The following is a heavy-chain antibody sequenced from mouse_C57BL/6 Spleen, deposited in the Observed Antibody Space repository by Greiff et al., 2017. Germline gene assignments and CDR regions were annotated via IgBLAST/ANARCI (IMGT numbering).Heavy chain of an antibody. J-gene: IGHJ2*01. CDR3: ARESNYYGSSPFDY. Sequence: EVKLMESGPGLVKPSQSLSLTCSVTGYSITSGYYWNWIRQFPGNKLEWMGYISYDGSNNYNPSLKNRISITRDTSKNQFFLKLNSVTTEDTATYYCARESNYYGSSPFDYWGQGTTLTVSS. D-gene: IGHD1-1*01. CDR1: GYSITSGYY. CDR2: ISYDGSN. V-gene: IGHV3-6*01.